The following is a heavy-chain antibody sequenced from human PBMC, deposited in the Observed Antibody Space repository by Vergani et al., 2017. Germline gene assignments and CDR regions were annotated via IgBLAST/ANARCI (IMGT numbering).Heavy chain of an antibody. D-gene: IGHD3-10*01. CDR3: ARGGYGSGSYTTRNFYYYYGMDG. Sequence: QVQLVQSGAEVKKPGASVKVSCKASGYTFTGYYMHWVRQAPGQGLEWMGWINRNSGGTNYAQKFQGRVTMTRDTSISTAYMELSRLRSDDTAVYYCARGGYGSGSYTTRNFYYYYGMDGWGQGTTVTVSS. J-gene: IGHJ6*02. CDR1: GYTFTGYY. V-gene: IGHV1-2*02. CDR2: INRNSGGT.